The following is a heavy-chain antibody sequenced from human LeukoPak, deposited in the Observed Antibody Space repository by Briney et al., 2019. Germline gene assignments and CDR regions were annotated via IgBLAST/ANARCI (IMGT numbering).Heavy chain of an antibody. D-gene: IGHD3-22*01. V-gene: IGHV3-20*04. CDR2: INWNGGST. CDR3: ARVGYYYDSSGYYSYFDY. Sequence: PGGSLRLSCAASGFTFDDYGMSWVRQAPGKGLEWVSGINWNGGSTGYADSVKGRFTISRDNAKNSLYLQMNSLRAEDTALYYCARVGYYYDSSGYYSYFDYWGQGTLVIVSS. CDR1: GFTFDDYG. J-gene: IGHJ4*02.